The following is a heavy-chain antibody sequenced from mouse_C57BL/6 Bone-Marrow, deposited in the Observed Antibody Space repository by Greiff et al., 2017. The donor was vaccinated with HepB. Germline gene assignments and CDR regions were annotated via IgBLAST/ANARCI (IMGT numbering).Heavy chain of an antibody. CDR2: ILPGSGST. D-gene: IGHD2-4*01. Sequence: VQLQQSGAELMKPGASVKLSCKATGYTFTGYWIEWVKQRPGHGLEWIGEILPGSGSTNYNEKFKGKATFTADTSSNTAYMQLSSLTTEDSAIYYCAREEGNDYDEGYYFDYWGQGTTLTVSS. CDR3: AREEGNDYDEGYYFDY. V-gene: IGHV1-9*01. J-gene: IGHJ2*01. CDR1: GYTFTGYW.